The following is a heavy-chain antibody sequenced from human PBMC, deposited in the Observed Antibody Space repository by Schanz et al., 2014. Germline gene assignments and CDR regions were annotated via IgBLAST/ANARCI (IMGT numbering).Heavy chain of an antibody. Sequence: QVQLQESGPGLVKPSQTLSLTCTVSGGSISSGSYYWSWIRQPAGKGLEWIGRIYSTGSTNYNPSLKSRVPISKDASKNQFSLKLTPVTAADTAVYYCARDMVENWFDSWGQGTLVTVAS. D-gene: IGHD3-10*01. CDR2: IYSTGST. CDR1: GGSISSGSYY. CDR3: ARDMVENWFDS. J-gene: IGHJ5*01. V-gene: IGHV4-61*02.